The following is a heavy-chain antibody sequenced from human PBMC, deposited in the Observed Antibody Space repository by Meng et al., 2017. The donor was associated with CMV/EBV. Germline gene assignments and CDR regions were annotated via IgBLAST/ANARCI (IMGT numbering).Heavy chain of an antibody. CDR2: ITSNGGST. Sequence: GGSLRLSCAASGFNFDLYTMHWIRQVPGKGLEWVPLITSNGGSTNYADSVKGRFTISRDNSKTSLYLQVNSLRSEDTAVYYCAKDVRGRMSFYGVDVWGQGTTVTVSS. CDR3: AKDVRGRMSFYGVDV. J-gene: IGHJ6*02. V-gene: IGHV3-43*01. CDR1: GFNFDLYT. D-gene: IGHD3-10*01.